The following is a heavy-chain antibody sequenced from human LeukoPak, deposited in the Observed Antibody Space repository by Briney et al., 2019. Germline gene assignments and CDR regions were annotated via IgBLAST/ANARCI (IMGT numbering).Heavy chain of an antibody. J-gene: IGHJ4*02. CDR3: ARQTGTYDLDY. Sequence: GRSLRLSCAASGFTFSNFGMHWVRQAPGEGLEWVAVIWHDGRNQHYADSVKGRFTISRDNSKGTLYLQMNSLRAEDTAVYYCARQTGTYDLDYWGQGTLVTVSS. CDR2: IWHDGRNQ. D-gene: IGHD3-10*01. V-gene: IGHV3-33*01. CDR1: GFTFSNFG.